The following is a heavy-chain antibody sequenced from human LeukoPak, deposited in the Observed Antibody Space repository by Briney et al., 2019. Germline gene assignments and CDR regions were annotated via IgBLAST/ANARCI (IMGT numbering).Heavy chain of an antibody. CDR2: IIPIFGTA. Sequence: GASVKVSCKASGYTFTSYGISWVRQAPGQGLEWMGGIIPIFGTANYAQKFQGRVTITADKSTSTAYMELSSLRSEDTAVYYCATTYSSSWYVGYYYYYMDVWGKGTTVTVSS. CDR1: GYTFTSYG. J-gene: IGHJ6*03. V-gene: IGHV1-69*06. CDR3: ATTYSSSWYVGYYYYYMDV. D-gene: IGHD6-13*01.